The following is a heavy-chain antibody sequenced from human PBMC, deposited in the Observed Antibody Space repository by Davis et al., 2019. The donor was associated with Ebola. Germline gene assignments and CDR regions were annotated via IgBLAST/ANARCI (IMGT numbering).Heavy chain of an antibody. CDR1: GFTFSSYG. V-gene: IGHV3-30*03. CDR3: ARKYGSGSYTRGYNWSDP. J-gene: IGHJ5*02. D-gene: IGHD3-10*01. Sequence: PGGSLRLSCAASGFTFSSYGMHWVRQAPGKGLEWVAVISYDGSNKYYADSVKGRFTISRDNSKNTLYLQMNSLRAEDTAVYYCARKYGSGSYTRGYNWSDPWGQGTLVTVSS. CDR2: ISYDGSNK.